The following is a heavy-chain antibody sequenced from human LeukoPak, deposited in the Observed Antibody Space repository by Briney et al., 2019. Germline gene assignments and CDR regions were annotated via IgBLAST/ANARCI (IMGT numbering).Heavy chain of an antibody. V-gene: IGHV3-23*01. CDR2: ISGGGVNI. Sequence: GGSLRLSCAASGFSVINYAMSWVRQAPGKGLEWVSVISGGGVNIFYAESVKGRFTISRDDSKSTVYLQMNSLRAEDTAVYYCAKDPIYYAPAAPYYSDYWGQGTLVTVSS. CDR3: AKDPIYYAPAAPYYSDY. D-gene: IGHD2-2*01. J-gene: IGHJ4*02. CDR1: GFSVINYA.